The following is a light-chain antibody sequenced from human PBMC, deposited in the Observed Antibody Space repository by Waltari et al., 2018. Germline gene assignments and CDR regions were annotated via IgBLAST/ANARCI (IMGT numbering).Light chain of an antibody. Sequence: QSALTQPASVSGSPGQSITISCTGTSRDVGGYNSVSWYQQHPGKAPKLMIYEVSTRPSGVSNRFSGSKSGNTASLTISGLQAEDEADYYCSSYTSSSTPVVFGGGTKLTVL. J-gene: IGLJ2*01. CDR1: SRDVGGYNS. CDR3: SSYTSSSTPVV. V-gene: IGLV2-14*01. CDR2: EVS.